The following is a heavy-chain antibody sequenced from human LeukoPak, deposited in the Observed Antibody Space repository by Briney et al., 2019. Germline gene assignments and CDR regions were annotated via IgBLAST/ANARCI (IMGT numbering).Heavy chain of an antibody. D-gene: IGHD6-6*01. J-gene: IGHJ4*02. CDR2: IWYDGSNK. V-gene: IGHV3-33*06. Sequence: GGSLRLSCAASGFTFSSYGMHWVRQAPGKGLEWMAVIWYDGSNKYYADSVKGRFTISRDNSKNTLYLQMNSLRAEDTAVYYCAKAGRYSSSLYYWGQGTLVTVSS. CDR3: AKAGRYSSSLYY. CDR1: GFTFSSYG.